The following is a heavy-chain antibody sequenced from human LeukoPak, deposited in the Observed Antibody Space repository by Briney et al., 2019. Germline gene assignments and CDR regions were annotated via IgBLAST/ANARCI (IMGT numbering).Heavy chain of an antibody. J-gene: IGHJ4*02. CDR2: IFHRGNT. CDR3: ARWGLRYGSGSTQFDY. D-gene: IGHD3-10*01. V-gene: IGHV4-38-2*02. CDR1: GYSISSGYY. Sequence: SETLSLTCTVSGYSISSGYYWGWIRQPPGKGLEWIGSIFHRGNTYYSPSLKGRVTVSVDTSKNQFSLKLSSVTAADTAVYYCARWGLRYGSGSTQFDYWGQGTLVSVSS.